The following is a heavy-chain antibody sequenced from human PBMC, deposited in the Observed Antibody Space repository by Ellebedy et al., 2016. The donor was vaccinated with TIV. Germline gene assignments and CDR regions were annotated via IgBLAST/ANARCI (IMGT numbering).Heavy chain of an antibody. D-gene: IGHD3-22*01. CDR2: INHSGST. CDR3: ARGTDDSSGYYPPFDY. V-gene: IGHV4-34*01. Sequence: SETLSLTXAVYGVSFSGYYWSWIRQPPGKGLEWIGEINHSGSTNSNPSLKSRVTLSVDTSKNQFSLKLSSVTAADTAVYYCARGTDDSSGYYPPFDYWGQGTLVTVSS. CDR1: GVSFSGYY. J-gene: IGHJ4*02.